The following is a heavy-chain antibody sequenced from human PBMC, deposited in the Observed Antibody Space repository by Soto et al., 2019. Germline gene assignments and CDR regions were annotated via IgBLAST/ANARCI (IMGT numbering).Heavy chain of an antibody. J-gene: IGHJ4*02. D-gene: IGHD1-26*01. CDR1: GYTFSGYY. Sequence: GASVKVSCKASGYTFSGYYVHWVRQAPGQGLEWMGWINCKSGGTNYAQKFQGRVTLTRDTSISTAYMELTSLRSDDTAVYYCARYNGSLDYFDYWGQGTLVTVSS. CDR2: INCKSGGT. V-gene: IGHV1-2*02. CDR3: ARYNGSLDYFDY.